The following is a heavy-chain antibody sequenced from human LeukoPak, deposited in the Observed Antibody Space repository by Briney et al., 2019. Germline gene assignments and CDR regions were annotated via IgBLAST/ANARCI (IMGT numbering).Heavy chain of an antibody. J-gene: IGHJ3*02. CDR1: GFTFSGSA. D-gene: IGHD3-3*01. Sequence: PGGSLRLSCAASGFTFSGSAMHWVRQASGKGLEWVGRIRSKANSYATAYAASVKGRFTISRDDSKNTAYLQMNSLKTEDTAVYYCAKVTYYDFWSGYLGAFDIWGQGTMVTVSS. V-gene: IGHV3-73*01. CDR2: IRSKANSYAT. CDR3: AKVTYYDFWSGYLGAFDI.